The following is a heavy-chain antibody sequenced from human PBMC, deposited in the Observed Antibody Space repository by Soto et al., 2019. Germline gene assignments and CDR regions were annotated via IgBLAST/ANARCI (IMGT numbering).Heavy chain of an antibody. CDR1: GFTLTSYG. CDR3: ARTTVTTHQGWFDP. Sequence: GASVKGSCKASGFTLTSYGITWGRQAPGQRLEWMGWINAGNGNTKYSQKFQGRVTITRDTSASTAYMELSSLRSEDTAVYYCARTTVTTHQGWFDPWGQGTLVTVSS. CDR2: INAGNGNT. J-gene: IGHJ5*02. D-gene: IGHD4-17*01. V-gene: IGHV1-3*01.